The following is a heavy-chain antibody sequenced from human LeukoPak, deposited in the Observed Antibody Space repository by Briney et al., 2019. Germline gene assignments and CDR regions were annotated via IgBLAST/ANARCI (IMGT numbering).Heavy chain of an antibody. J-gene: IGHJ6*03. CDR2: IIPIFGTA. V-gene: IGHV1-69*05. D-gene: IGHD2-15*01. CDR1: GGTFSSYA. CDR3: ARVSGRYYYYYMDV. Sequence: ASVKVSCKASGGTFSSYAISWVRQAPGQGLEWMGGIIPIFGTANYAQKFQGRVTITTDESTNTAYMELSSLRSEDAAVYYCARVSGRYYYYYMDVWGKGTTVTVSS.